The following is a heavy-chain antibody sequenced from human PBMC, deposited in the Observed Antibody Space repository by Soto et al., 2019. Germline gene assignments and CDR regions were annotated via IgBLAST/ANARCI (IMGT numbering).Heavy chain of an antibody. J-gene: IGHJ5*02. D-gene: IGHD5-12*01. CDR1: GYNVAAHW. Sequence: EVQLVQSGAEVKKPGESLRISCEASGYNVAAHWISWLRQRPGKGLEWIGRFEPSDSRATYSPSFQGQVTISIDKSINTAYRQWSSLKTSDTAMYYCAKHAVGYFDPWGQGTLVTVSS. CDR3: AKHAVGYFDP. V-gene: IGHV5-10-1*04. CDR2: FEPSDSRA.